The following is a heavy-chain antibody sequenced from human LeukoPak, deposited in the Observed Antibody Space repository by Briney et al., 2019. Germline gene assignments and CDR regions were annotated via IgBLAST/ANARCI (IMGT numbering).Heavy chain of an antibody. CDR2: ISSSSSYI. D-gene: IGHD3-22*01. CDR1: GFTFSSYS. Sequence: GGSLRLSCAASGFTFSSYSMNWVRQAPGKGLEWVSSISSSSSYIYYADSVKGRFTISRDNAKNSLYLQMNSLRAEDTAVYYCASAAYDSSGYYYSYWGQGTLVTVSS. CDR3: ASAAYDSSGYYYSY. V-gene: IGHV3-21*01. J-gene: IGHJ4*02.